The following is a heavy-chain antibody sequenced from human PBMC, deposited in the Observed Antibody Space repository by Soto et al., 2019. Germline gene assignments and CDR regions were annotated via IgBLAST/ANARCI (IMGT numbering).Heavy chain of an antibody. J-gene: IGHJ4*02. D-gene: IGHD2-2*01. V-gene: IGHV4-39*01. CDR2: IYYSGST. CDR1: GGSISSSSYY. Sequence: QLQLQESGPGLVKPSETLSLTCTVSGGSISSSSYYWGWIRQPPGKGLEWIGSIYYSGSTYYNPFLKSRVTISVDTSKTQFSLKLSSVPAADTAVYYCARRYCSSTSCYSFDYWGQGTLVTVSS. CDR3: ARRYCSSTSCYSFDY.